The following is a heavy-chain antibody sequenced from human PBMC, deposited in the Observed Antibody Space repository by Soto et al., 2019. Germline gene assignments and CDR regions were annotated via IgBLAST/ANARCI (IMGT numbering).Heavy chain of an antibody. J-gene: IGHJ3*02. CDR3: ARVGGSYRDAFDI. CDR2: INPSGGST. CDR1: GYTFTTYY. V-gene: IGHV1-46*01. D-gene: IGHD3-10*01. Sequence: GASVKVSCKASGYTFTTYYIHWVRQAPGQGLEWMGIINPSGGSTNYAQNFQGRVTMTRDTSTSTVYMELSSLRSEDTAVYYCARVGGSYRDAFDIWGQGTMVTVSS.